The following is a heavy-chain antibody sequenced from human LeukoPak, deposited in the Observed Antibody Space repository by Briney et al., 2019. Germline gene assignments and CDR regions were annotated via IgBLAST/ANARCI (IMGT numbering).Heavy chain of an antibody. D-gene: IGHD3-10*01. CDR1: GFTFSSYS. J-gene: IGHJ3*02. CDR2: ISSSSSYI. CDR3: ARDGGPTILWFGEATNGAFDI. V-gene: IGHV3-21*01. Sequence: GGSLRLSCAASGFTFSSYSMNWVRQAPGKGLEWVSSISSSSSYIYYADSVKGRFTISRDNAKNSLYLQMNSLRAKDTAVYYCARDGGPTILWFGEATNGAFDIWGQGTMVTVSS.